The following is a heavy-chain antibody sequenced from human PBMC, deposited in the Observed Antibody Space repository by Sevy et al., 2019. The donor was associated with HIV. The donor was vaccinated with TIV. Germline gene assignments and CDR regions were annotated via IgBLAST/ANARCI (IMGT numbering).Heavy chain of an antibody. CDR2: ISYDGSNK. J-gene: IGHJ4*02. V-gene: IGHV3-30-3*01. D-gene: IGHD3-22*01. CDR1: GFTFSSYA. Sequence: GGSLRLSCAASGFTFSSYAMHWVRQAPGKGLEWVAVISYDGSNKYYADSVKGRFTISRDNSKNTLYLQMNSLRVEDTAVYYCARGPYYYDSSGSYYFDYWGQGTLVTVSS. CDR3: ARGPYYYDSSGSYYFDY.